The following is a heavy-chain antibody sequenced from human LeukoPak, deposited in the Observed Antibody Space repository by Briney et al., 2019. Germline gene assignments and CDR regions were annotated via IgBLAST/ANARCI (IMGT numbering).Heavy chain of an antibody. J-gene: IGHJ4*02. CDR2: IRRRAYGGAA. CDR3: SRNGLVDFDY. Sequence: GGSLRLSCTTSGFAFDDFAMSWVRQPAGKGLEWVGFIRRRAYGGAAEYAASVKGRFIISRDDSKGIAYLQMSSLKTEDTAVYYCSRNGLVDFDYWGQGSRVLVSP. V-gene: IGHV3-49*04. CDR1: GFAFDDFA.